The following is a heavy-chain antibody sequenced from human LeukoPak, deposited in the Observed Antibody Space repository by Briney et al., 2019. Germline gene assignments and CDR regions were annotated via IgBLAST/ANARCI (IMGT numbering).Heavy chain of an antibody. V-gene: IGHV1-69*02. J-gene: IGHJ4*02. CDR1: GGTFSSYT. CDR3: ARSSAGVGATNLDY. Sequence: GASVKVSCKASGGTFSSYTISWVRQAPGQGLEWMGRIIPILGIANYAQKFQGRVTITADKSTSTAYMELSSLRSEDTAVYCCARSSAGVGATNLDYWGQGTLVTVSS. D-gene: IGHD1-26*01. CDR2: IIPILGIA.